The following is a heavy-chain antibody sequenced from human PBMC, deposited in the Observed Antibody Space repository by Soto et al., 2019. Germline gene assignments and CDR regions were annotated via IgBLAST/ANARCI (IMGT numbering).Heavy chain of an antibody. CDR1: GGTFSSYA. Sequence: GPQVKVSCKASGGTFSSYAISWVRQAPGQGLEWMGGIIPIFGTANYAQKFQGRVTITADKSTSTAYMELSSLRSEDTAVYYCASEGNGYSNYLNNWFDPWGQGTLVTVSS. CDR3: ASEGNGYSNYLNNWFDP. D-gene: IGHD4-4*01. CDR2: IIPIFGTA. J-gene: IGHJ5*02. V-gene: IGHV1-69*06.